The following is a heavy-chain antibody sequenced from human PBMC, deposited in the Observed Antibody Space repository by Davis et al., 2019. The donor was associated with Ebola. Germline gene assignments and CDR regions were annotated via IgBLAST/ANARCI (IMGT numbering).Heavy chain of an antibody. J-gene: IGHJ1*01. CDR3: AKDTSAVNHV. CDR1: GFTFSSYG. V-gene: IGHV3-30*02. Sequence: GESLKISCAASGFTFSSYGMHWVRQAPGKGLEWVAFKPYDGTNKYYADSVKGRFTISRDDSKNTLYLQMNSLRAEDTAMFYCAKDTSAVNHVWGQGTLVIVSS. CDR2: KPYDGTNK. D-gene: IGHD1-26*01.